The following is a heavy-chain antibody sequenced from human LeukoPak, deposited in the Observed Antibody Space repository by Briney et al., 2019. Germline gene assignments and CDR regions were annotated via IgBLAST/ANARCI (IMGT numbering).Heavy chain of an antibody. CDR3: ARGVAAAGTIWFDP. CDR2: INHSGST. Sequence: SETLSLTCAVYGGSFSGYYWSWIRQPPGKGLEWIGEINHSGSTNYNPSLKSRVAISVDTSKNQLSLKLSSVTAADTAVYYCARGVAAAGTIWFDPWGQGTLVTVSS. J-gene: IGHJ5*02. CDR1: GGSFSGYY. V-gene: IGHV4-34*01. D-gene: IGHD6-13*01.